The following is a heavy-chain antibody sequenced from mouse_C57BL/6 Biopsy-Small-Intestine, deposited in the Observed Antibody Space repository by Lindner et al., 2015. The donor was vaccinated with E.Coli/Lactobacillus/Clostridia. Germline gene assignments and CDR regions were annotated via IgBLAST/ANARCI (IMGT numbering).Heavy chain of an antibody. CDR3: ARYYGSTNYFDY. Sequence: VQLQESGAELMKPGAVSEAFLQGYWLHIHWLLDRVGKGQRPGHGLEWIGEILPGSGSTNYNEKFKGKATFTADTSSNTAYMQLSSLTTEDSAIYYCARYYGSTNYFDYWGQGTTLTVPS. J-gene: IGHJ2*01. CDR1: LHIHWLL. V-gene: IGHV1-9*01. CDR2: ILPGSGST. D-gene: IGHD1-1*01.